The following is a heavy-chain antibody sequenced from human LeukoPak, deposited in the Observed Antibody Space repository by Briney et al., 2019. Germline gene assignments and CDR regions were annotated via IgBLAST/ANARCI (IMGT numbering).Heavy chain of an antibody. CDR1: GFTFDDYA. V-gene: IGHV3-9*01. D-gene: IGHD5-18*01. CDR3: AKAVDTAMVNVVDV. CDR2: ISWNSGSI. J-gene: IGHJ6*04. Sequence: PGGSLRLSCAASGFTFDDYAMHWVRQAPGKGPEWVSGISWNSGSIGYADSVKGRFTISRDNAKNSLYLQMNSLRAEDTALYYCAKAVDTAMVNVVDVWGKGTTVTVSS.